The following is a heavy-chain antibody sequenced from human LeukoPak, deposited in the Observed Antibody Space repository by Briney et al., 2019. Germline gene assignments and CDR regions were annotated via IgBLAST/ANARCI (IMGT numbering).Heavy chain of an antibody. V-gene: IGHV3-9*01. CDR3: AKDRAVARDLHYCGGDCCFDY. CDR2: ISWNSGSI. CDR1: GFTFDDYA. Sequence: GGSLRLSCAASGFTFDDYAMHWVRQAPGKGLEWVSGISWNSGSIGYADSVKGRFTISRDNAKNSLYLQMNSLRAEDTALYYCAKDRAVARDLHYCGGDCCFDYWGQGTLVTVSS. D-gene: IGHD2-21*02. J-gene: IGHJ4*02.